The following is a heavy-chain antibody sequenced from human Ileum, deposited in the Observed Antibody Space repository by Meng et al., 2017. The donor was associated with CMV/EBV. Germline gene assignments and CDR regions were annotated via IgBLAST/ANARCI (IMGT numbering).Heavy chain of an antibody. D-gene: IGHD4-17*01. V-gene: IGHV4-31*03. J-gene: IGHJ5*02. CDR1: GGSISSGGFY. Sequence: QVQLQESGPGLVKPSQTLSLTCTVSGGSISSGGFYWSWIRQQPGKGLEWIGYIYYSGSTYYNPSLRSRVAISIDTSKNQFSLKLTSVTAADTAVYFCARTNYGDYNWFDPWGQGTLVTVSS. CDR2: IYYSGST. CDR3: ARTNYGDYNWFDP.